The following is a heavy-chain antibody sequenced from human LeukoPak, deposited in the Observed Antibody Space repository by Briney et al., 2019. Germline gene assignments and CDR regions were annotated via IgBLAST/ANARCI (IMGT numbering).Heavy chain of an antibody. CDR1: GFTFSDAV. CDR2: ISSDSDVT. Sequence: TGGSLRLPCAASGFTFSDAVMSWVRQAPGMGLEWVSAISSDSDVTYYAASVKGRFTISRDNSKSTVYLQMNSLRAEDAATYYCAKVGYCTSNCFRTHDYWGQGALVTVSS. D-gene: IGHD2-8*01. J-gene: IGHJ4*02. V-gene: IGHV3-23*01. CDR3: AKVGYCTSNCFRTHDY.